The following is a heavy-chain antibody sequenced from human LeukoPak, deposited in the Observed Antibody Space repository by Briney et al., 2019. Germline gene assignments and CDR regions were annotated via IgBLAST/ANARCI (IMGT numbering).Heavy chain of an antibody. CDR1: GFTFSSYG. CDR2: ISYDGSNK. J-gene: IGHJ3*02. CDR3: AKDNAGGAFDI. D-gene: IGHD1-26*01. V-gene: IGHV3-30*18. Sequence: GGSQRLSCAASGFTFSSYGMHWVRQAPGKGLEWVAVISYDGSNKYYADSVKGRFTISRDNSKNTLYLQMNSLRAEDTAVYYCAKDNAGGAFDIWGQGTMVTVSS.